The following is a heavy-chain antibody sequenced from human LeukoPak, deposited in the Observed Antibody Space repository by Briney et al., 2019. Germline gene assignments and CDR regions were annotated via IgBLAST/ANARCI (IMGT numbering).Heavy chain of an antibody. CDR2: IYYSGST. Sequence: SETLSLTCTVSGGSISSYYWSWIRQPPGKGLEWIGYIYYSGSTNYNPSLKSRVTISVDTSKNQFSLKLSSVTAADTAVYYCARGCRRNYSGSGNGMDVWGQGTTVTVSS. V-gene: IGHV4-59*12. CDR3: ARGCRRNYSGSGNGMDV. J-gene: IGHJ6*02. D-gene: IGHD3-10*01. CDR1: GGSISSYY.